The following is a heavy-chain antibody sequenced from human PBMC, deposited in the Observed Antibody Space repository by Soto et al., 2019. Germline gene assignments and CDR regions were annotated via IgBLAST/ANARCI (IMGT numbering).Heavy chain of an antibody. CDR2: IGTSGKTI. J-gene: IGHJ6*02. CDR1: GFTFSSYE. V-gene: IGHV3-48*03. Sequence: VGSLRLSCAVSGFTFSSYEMNWVRQAPGKGLEWVSYIGTSGKTIYYADSVRGRFTISRDNAKNSLYLQMNSLRAEDTAVYFCARDPAIYSGKFDYGLDVWGRGTTVTVSS. CDR3: ARDPAIYSGKFDYGLDV. D-gene: IGHD4-4*01.